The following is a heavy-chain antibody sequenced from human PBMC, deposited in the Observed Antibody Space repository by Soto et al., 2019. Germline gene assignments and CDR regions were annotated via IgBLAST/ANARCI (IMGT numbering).Heavy chain of an antibody. CDR2: INHSGST. J-gene: IGHJ3*02. Sequence: SETLSLTCAVYGGSFSGSYWSWIRQPPGKGLEWIGEINHSGSTNYNPSLKSRVTISVDTSKNQFSLKLSSVTAADTAVYYCARDLPKYYYDSSGYYLKIDAFDIWGQGTMVTISS. D-gene: IGHD3-22*01. CDR3: ARDLPKYYYDSSGYYLKIDAFDI. CDR1: GGSFSGSY. V-gene: IGHV4-34*01.